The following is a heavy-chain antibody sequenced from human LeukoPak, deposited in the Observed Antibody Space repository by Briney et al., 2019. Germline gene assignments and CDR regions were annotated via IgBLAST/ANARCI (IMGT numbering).Heavy chain of an antibody. CDR1: GFTFSSYW. CDR2: IKQDGSEK. CDR3: AKGADYYGSGSSYYYYYYMDV. D-gene: IGHD3-10*01. Sequence: GGSLRLSCAASGFTFSSYWMSWVRQAPGKGLEWVANIKQDGSEKYYVDSVKGRFTISRDNSKNTLYLQMNSLRAEDTAVYYCAKGADYYGSGSSYYYYYYMDVWGKGTTVTVSS. V-gene: IGHV3-7*01. J-gene: IGHJ6*03.